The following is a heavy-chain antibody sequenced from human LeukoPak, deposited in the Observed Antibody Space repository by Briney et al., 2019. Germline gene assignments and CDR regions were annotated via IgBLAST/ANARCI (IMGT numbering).Heavy chain of an antibody. Sequence: GGSLRLSCAASGFTFSSYGMHWVRQAPGKGLEWVAFIRYDGSNKYYADSVKGRFTISRDNSKNTLYLQMNSLRAEDTAVYYCAKDWSVYVEGGSLMQGLDYWGQGTLVTVSS. CDR3: AKDWSVYVEGGSLMQGLDY. J-gene: IGHJ4*02. CDR2: IRYDGSNK. CDR1: GFTFSSYG. D-gene: IGHD2-15*01. V-gene: IGHV3-30*02.